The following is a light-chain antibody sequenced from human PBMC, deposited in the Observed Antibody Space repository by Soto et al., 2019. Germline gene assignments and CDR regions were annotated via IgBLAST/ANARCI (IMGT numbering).Light chain of an antibody. CDR3: SSYAGSNIYV. Sequence: LTQPPSASGSPGQSVTITCTGTSSDVGAFNYVSWYQQHPGKAPKLIIFEINKRPSGVPDRFSGSESGNTASLTVSGLQAEDEAEYYCSSYAGSNIYVFGGGTKVTVL. CDR2: EIN. J-gene: IGLJ1*01. V-gene: IGLV2-8*01. CDR1: SSDVGAFNY.